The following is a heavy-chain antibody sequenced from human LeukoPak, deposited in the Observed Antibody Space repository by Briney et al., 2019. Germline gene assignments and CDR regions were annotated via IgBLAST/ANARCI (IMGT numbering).Heavy chain of an antibody. D-gene: IGHD1-1*01. CDR3: TRVGTGTPHFDY. Sequence: GGSLRLPCAASGLDFSGYALHWVRQAPGQGLEWVAVISNDGINKYYADSVKGRFTISRDNSKNTLYLQMNSLRLEDTAIYYCTRVGTGTPHFDYWGQGTLVTVSS. J-gene: IGHJ4*02. V-gene: IGHV3-30*04. CDR1: GLDFSGYA. CDR2: ISNDGINK.